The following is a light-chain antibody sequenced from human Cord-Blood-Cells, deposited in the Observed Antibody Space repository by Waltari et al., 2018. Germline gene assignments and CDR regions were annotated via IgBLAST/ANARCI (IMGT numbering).Light chain of an antibody. CDR1: QSISSY. CDR2: AAS. V-gene: IGKV1-39*01. Sequence: DIQMTQSPSSLSASVGGSVTITCRASQSISSYLNWYQQKPGKAPKLLIYAASSLQSGVPSRFSCSGSGTDFTLTTNSLQPEDFATYYCQQSYSTPYTFGQGTKLEIK. J-gene: IGKJ2*01. CDR3: QQSYSTPYT.